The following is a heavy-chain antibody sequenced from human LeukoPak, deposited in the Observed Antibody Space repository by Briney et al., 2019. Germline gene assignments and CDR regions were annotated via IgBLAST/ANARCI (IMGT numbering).Heavy chain of an antibody. D-gene: IGHD6-13*01. CDR2: INAGNGNT. CDR1: GYTFTSYA. J-gene: IGHJ3*02. Sequence: GGSVKVSCKASGYTFTSYAMHWVRQAPGQRREWMGWINAGNGNTKYSQKFQGRVTITRDTYASTAYMELSSLRSEDTALYYCAKDLEQQLIRGAFDIWGQGTMVTVSS. V-gene: IGHV1-3*01. CDR3: AKDLEQQLIRGAFDI.